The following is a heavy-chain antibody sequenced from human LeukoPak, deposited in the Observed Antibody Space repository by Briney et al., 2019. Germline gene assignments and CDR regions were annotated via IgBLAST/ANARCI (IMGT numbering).Heavy chain of an antibody. CDR1: GFTFSSYE. CDR3: ARDMALIWGGYYFEGFDY. J-gene: IGHJ4*02. CDR2: ISSSSSYI. Sequence: GGSLRLSCAASGFTFSSYEMNWVRQAPGKGLEWVSSISSSSSYIYYADSVKGRFTISRDNAKNSLYLQMNSLRAEDTAVYYCARDMALIWGGYYFEGFDYWGQGTLVTVSS. D-gene: IGHD3-22*01. V-gene: IGHV3-21*01.